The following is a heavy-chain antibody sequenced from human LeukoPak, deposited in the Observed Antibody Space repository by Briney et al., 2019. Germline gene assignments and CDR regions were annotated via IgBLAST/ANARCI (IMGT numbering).Heavy chain of an antibody. CDR1: GFTLCSYA. CDR2: ISGSDDTP. J-gene: IGHJ4*02. V-gene: IGHV3-23*01. Sequence: TGGSLRLSCAASGFTLCSYAMSWVRQAPGKGLEWVSTISGSDDTPYYADSVKGRFTISRDNSKNTLYLQMNSLRAEDTAVYYCAKVSYGDYFLFDYWGQGTLVTVSS. D-gene: IGHD4-17*01. CDR3: AKVSYGDYFLFDY.